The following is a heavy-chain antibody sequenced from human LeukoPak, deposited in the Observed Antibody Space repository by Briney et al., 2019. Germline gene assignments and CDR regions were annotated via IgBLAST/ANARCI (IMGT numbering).Heavy chain of an antibody. D-gene: IGHD3-9*01. CDR2: ISAHNGDT. J-gene: IGHJ2*01. CDR3: ASSGGPKGVRYFDWEPEYFDL. Sequence: ASVKVSCKASGYTLTNYGIGWVRQAPGQGLEWMGWISAHNGDTNYAQKFQGRVTMTTDTSTSTAYKELRSLTSDDTAVYYCASSGGPKGVRYFDWEPEYFDLWGRGTLVTVSS. V-gene: IGHV1-18*01. CDR1: GYTLTNYG.